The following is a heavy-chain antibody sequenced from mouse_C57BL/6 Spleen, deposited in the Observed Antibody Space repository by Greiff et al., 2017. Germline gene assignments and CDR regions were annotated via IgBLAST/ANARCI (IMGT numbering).Heavy chain of an antibody. V-gene: IGHV14-1*01. CDR2: IDPEDGDT. CDR3: TTGGGSSAWFAY. CDR1: GFNIKDYY. Sequence: DVKLVESGAELVRPGASVKLSCTASGFNIKDYYMHWVKQRPEQGLEWIGRIDPEDGDTEYAPKFQGKATMTADTSSNTAYLQLSSLTSEDTAVYYCTTGGGSSAWFAYWGQGTLVTVSA. J-gene: IGHJ3*01. D-gene: IGHD3-2*02.